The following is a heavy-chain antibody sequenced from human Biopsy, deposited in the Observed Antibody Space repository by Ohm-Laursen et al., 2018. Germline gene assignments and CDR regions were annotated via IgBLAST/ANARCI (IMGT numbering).Heavy chain of an antibody. V-gene: IGHV4-31*01. CDR3: ARGDYFDSNGYFWFDP. CDR1: GGSISSGGSY. J-gene: IGHJ5*02. CDR2: IFNSANT. Sequence: PSETLSLTWIVSGGSISSGGSYWSWIRQRPGKGLEWIGYIFNSANTYYNPSLKNLITISGDTSKNQFSLKLNSVTAADTAVYYCARGDYFDSNGYFWFDPWGQGTLVTVSS. D-gene: IGHD3-22*01.